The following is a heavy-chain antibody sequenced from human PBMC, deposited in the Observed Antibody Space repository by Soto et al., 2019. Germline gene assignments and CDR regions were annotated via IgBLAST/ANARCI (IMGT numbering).Heavy chain of an antibody. CDR2: TGNGGATI. CDR3: ASQFDFWSGHFGMDV. Sequence: GGSLRLSCAASGFSLSTYEMHWVRQAPGKGLEWVSYTGNGGATIYYVDSVKGRFTISRDNAKNSLFQQMNSLRAEDTAVYYCASQFDFWSGHFGMDVWGQGTTVTVSS. J-gene: IGHJ6*02. CDR1: GFSLSTYE. V-gene: IGHV3-48*03. D-gene: IGHD3-3*01.